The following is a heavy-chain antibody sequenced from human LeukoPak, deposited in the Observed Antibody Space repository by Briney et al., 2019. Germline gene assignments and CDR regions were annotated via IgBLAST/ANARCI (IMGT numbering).Heavy chain of an antibody. J-gene: IGHJ4*02. D-gene: IGHD4-17*01. CDR2: ISKSGNNT. CDR1: GFTFSSYA. V-gene: IGHV3-23*05. CDR3: AATVTTGRAEHY. Sequence: GGSLRLSCAASGFTFSSYAMTWARQAPGKGLEWVSGISKSGNNTYYADSVAGRLTISRDNSKNALYLQVNSLRADDTAVYYCAATVTTGRAEHYWGQGTLVTVSS.